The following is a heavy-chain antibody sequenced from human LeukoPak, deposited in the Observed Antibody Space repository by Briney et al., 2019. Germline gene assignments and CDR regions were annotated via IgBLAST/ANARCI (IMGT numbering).Heavy chain of an antibody. J-gene: IGHJ4*02. D-gene: IGHD3-16*01. V-gene: IGHV3-48*02. CDR3: ARLRSAYYFDY. CDR2: ISSSSSSTK. Sequence: GGSLRLSCAASGFTFSSYSMNWVRQAPGKGLEWVSYISSSSSSTKYYADSVKGRFTISRDNAQNSLHLQVNSLRDEDTAVYYCARLRSAYYFDYWGQGTLVTVSS. CDR1: GFTFSSYS.